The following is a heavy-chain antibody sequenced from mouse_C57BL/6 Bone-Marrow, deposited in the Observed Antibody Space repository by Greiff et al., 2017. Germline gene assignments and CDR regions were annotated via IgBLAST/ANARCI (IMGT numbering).Heavy chain of an antibody. CDR2: IDPANGNT. CDR1: GFNIKNTY. Sequence: VQLQQSVAELVRPGASVKLSCTASGFNIKNTYMHWVQQRPEQGLEWIGRIDPANGNTKYAPKFQGKATITADTSSNTAYLQLSSLTSEDTAIYYCAGGGDYYGSSSLFAYWGQGTLVTVSA. CDR3: AGGGDYYGSSSLFAY. V-gene: IGHV14-3*01. J-gene: IGHJ3*01. D-gene: IGHD1-1*01.